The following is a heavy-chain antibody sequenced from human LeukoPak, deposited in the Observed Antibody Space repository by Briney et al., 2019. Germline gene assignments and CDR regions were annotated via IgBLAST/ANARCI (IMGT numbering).Heavy chain of an antibody. D-gene: IGHD3-10*01. V-gene: IGHV4-39*07. CDR3: AREARYYYGSGSFPD. CDR1: GGSISSSSYY. J-gene: IGHJ4*02. CDR2: INYSGST. Sequence: SETLSLTCTVSGGSISSSSYYWGWIRQPPGKGLEWIGSINYSGSTYYNPSLKSRVTISVDTSKNQFSLKLSPVTAADTAVYYCAREARYYYGSGSFPDWGQGTLVTVSS.